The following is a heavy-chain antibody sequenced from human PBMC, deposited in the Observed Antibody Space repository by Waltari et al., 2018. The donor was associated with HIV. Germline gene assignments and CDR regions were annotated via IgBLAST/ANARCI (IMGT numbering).Heavy chain of an antibody. Sequence: QVQLQESGPGLVKPSQTLSLTCTVSGGSISSGGYYWSWIRQHPGKGLEWIGYIYYSGSTYYNPSLKSRVTISVDTAKNQFSLKLSSVTAADTAVYYCARDHATILGGGGRDYGMDVWGQGTTVTVSS. CDR1: GGSISSGGYY. V-gene: IGHV4-31*03. CDR3: ARDHATILGGGGRDYGMDV. D-gene: IGHD3-3*01. CDR2: IYYSGST. J-gene: IGHJ6*02.